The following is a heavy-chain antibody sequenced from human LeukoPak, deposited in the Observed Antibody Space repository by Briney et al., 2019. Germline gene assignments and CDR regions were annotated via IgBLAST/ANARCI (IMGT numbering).Heavy chain of an antibody. CDR2: IIPIFGTA. CDR1: GGTFSGYA. Sequence: ASVKVSCKASGGTFSGYAISWVRQAPGQGLEWMGGIIPIFGTANYAQKFQGRVTITADESTSTAYMELSSLRSEDTAVYYCALGIGDPPAFDYWGQGTLVTVSS. D-gene: IGHD4-17*01. V-gene: IGHV1-69*13. J-gene: IGHJ4*02. CDR3: ALGIGDPPAFDY.